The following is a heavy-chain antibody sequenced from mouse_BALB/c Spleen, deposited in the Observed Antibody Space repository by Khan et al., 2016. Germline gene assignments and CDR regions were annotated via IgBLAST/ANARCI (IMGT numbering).Heavy chain of an antibody. CDR3: ARSPYEDDVGFAY. V-gene: IGHV14-3*02. Sequence: VQLQQSGAELVKPGASVKLSCTASGFNIKDTYMHWVKQRPEQGLEWIGRIDPANGNTKYDPKFQGKATITADTSSNTAYMQLSSLTSEDTAVYCCARSPYEDDVGFAYWGQGTLVTVSA. CDR2: IDPANGNT. CDR1: GFNIKDTY. J-gene: IGHJ3*01. D-gene: IGHD2-4*01.